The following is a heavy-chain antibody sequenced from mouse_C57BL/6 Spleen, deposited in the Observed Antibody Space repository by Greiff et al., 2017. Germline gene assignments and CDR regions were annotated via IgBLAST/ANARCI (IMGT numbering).Heavy chain of an antibody. J-gene: IGHJ2*01. CDR2: IRTKANGYTT. CDR3: AESGYYFDY. CDR1: GFTFTDYY. Sequence: VQLQEPGGGLVQPGGSLSLSCAASGFTFTDYYMSWVRQPPGQALEWLGFIRTKANGYTTDYSASVKGRFTISRDNSQSILYLQMNALRAEESATYYCAESGYYFDYWGQGTTLTVSS. V-gene: IGHV7-3*01.